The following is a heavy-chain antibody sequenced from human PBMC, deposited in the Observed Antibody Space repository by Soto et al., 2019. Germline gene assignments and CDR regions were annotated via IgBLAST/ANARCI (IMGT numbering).Heavy chain of an antibody. J-gene: IGHJ5*02. CDR3: AKHQDIVLMVYAIGSRNWFDP. CDR1: GFTFSSYA. D-gene: IGHD2-8*01. CDR2: ISGRGGST. Sequence: GGSLRLSCAASGFTFSSYAVDWVRQAPGKGLEWVSAISGRGGSTYSADSVKGRFTISRDNSKNTLYLQMNSLRAEDTAVYYCAKHQDIVLMVYAIGSRNWFDPWGQGTLVTVSS. V-gene: IGHV3-23*01.